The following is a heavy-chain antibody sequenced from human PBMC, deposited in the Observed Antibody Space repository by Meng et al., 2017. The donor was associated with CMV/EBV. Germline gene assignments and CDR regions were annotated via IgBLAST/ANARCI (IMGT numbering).Heavy chain of an antibody. D-gene: IGHD3-3*01. CDR3: ARDVTIFGTRRGMDV. CDR1: GGSISSSSYY. Sequence: SETLSLTCTVSGGSISSSSYYWGWIRQPPGKGLEWIGSIYYSGSTYYNPSLKSRVTISVDTSKNQFSLKLSSVTAADTAVYYCARDVTIFGTRRGMDVWGQGTTVTVSS. V-gene: IGHV4-39*07. CDR2: IYYSGST. J-gene: IGHJ6*02.